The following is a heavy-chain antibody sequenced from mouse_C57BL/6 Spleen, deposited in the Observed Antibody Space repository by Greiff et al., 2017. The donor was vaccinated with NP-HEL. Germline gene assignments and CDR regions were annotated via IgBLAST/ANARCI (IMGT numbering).Heavy chain of an antibody. CDR2: IYPGSGST. D-gene: IGHD2-4*01. J-gene: IGHJ3*01. CDR1: GYTFTSYW. Sequence: QVQLQQPGAELVKPGASVKMSCKASGYTFTSYWITWVKQRPGQGLEWIGDIYPGSGSTNYNEKFKSKATLTVDTSSSTAYMQLCSLTSEDSAVYYCARMGYYDYDGRGAWFAYWGQGTLVTVSA. V-gene: IGHV1-55*01. CDR3: ARMGYYDYDGRGAWFAY.